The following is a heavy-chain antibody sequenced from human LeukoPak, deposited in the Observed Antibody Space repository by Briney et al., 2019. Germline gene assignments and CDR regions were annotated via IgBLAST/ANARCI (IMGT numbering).Heavy chain of an antibody. V-gene: IGHV3-7*03. CDR1: GFTFSDHY. D-gene: IGHD1-1*01. CDR2: LNLDGSDK. J-gene: IGHJ4*02. Sequence: GGSLRLSCVASGFTFSDHYMDWVRQAPGKGLGWVASLNLDGSDKYYVDSVKGRFTISRDNAKNSLYLQMDSLRVEDTAVYYCAKGKRYPDYWGQGTLVTVSS. CDR3: AKGKRYPDY.